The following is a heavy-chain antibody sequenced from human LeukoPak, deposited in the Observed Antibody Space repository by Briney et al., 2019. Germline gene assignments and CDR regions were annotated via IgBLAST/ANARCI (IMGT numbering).Heavy chain of an antibody. D-gene: IGHD3-22*01. J-gene: IGHJ4*02. Sequence: ASVKVSCKASGYSFTSYGISWVRQAPGQGLEWMGWISAYNGNTNYAQKLQGRVTMTTDTSTSTAYMELRSLRSDDTAVYYCARGPRGENYDSSLYYWGQGTLVTVSS. CDR2: ISAYNGNT. CDR1: GYSFTSYG. V-gene: IGHV1-18*01. CDR3: ARGPRGENYDSSLYY.